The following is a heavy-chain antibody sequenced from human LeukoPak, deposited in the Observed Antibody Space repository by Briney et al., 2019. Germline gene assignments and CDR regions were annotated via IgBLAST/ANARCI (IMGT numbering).Heavy chain of an antibody. CDR1: GYSISSGYY. Sequence: SETLSLTCAVSGYSISSGYYWGWIRQPPGKGLEWIGSIYHSGSTYYNPSLKSRVTISVDTSKNQFSLKLSSVTAADTAVYYCAGASFWSGYLDSDYWGQGTLVTVSS. D-gene: IGHD3-3*01. V-gene: IGHV4-38-2*01. J-gene: IGHJ4*02. CDR2: IYHSGST. CDR3: AGASFWSGYLDSDY.